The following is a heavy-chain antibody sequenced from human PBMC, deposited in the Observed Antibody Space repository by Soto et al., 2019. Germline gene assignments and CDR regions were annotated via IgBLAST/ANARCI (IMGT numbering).Heavy chain of an antibody. CDR1: GGAFSGYY. J-gene: IGHJ5*02. CDR3: ASGEYDFWSGYAANWFDP. CDR2: INHSGST. D-gene: IGHD3-3*01. Sequence: ASETLSLTCAVYGGAFSGYYWSWIRQPPGKGLEWIGEINHSGSTNYNPSLKSRVTISVDTSKNQFSLKLSSVTAADTAVYYCASGEYDFWSGYAANWFDPWGQGTLVTVSS. V-gene: IGHV4-34*01.